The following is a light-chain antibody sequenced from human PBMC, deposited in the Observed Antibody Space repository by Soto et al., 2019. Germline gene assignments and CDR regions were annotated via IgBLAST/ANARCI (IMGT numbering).Light chain of an antibody. Sequence: DIQMTQSPSSLSASVGDRVTFSCRASQAINNHLAWYQQKPGKVPKLLIYPTSTLKSGVPSRFSGSVPGTGFTLTISSLQPEDVATFFCQNYNGDLWTFGQGTKVEIK. J-gene: IGKJ1*01. V-gene: IGKV1-27*01. CDR3: QNYNGDLWT. CDR2: PTS. CDR1: QAINNH.